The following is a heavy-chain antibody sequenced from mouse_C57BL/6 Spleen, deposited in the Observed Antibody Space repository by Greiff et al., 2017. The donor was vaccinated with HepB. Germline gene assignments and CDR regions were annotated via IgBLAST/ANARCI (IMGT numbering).Heavy chain of an antibody. CDR3: ARERRDGYYRYWYFDV. V-gene: IGHV3-6*01. CDR2: ISYDGSN. D-gene: IGHD2-3*01. CDR1: GYSITSGYY. J-gene: IGHJ1*03. Sequence: EVHLVESGPGLVKPSQSLSLTCSVTGYSITSGYYWNWIRQFPGNKLEWMGYISYDGSNNYNPSLKNRISITRDTSKNQFFLKLNSVTTEDTATYYCARERRDGYYRYWYFDVWGTGTTVTVSS.